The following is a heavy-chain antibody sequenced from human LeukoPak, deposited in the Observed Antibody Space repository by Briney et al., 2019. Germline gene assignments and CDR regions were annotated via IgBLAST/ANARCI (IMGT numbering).Heavy chain of an antibody. CDR2: IYHTGSI. Sequence: SETLSLTCAVSGYSISSGYYWGWIRQPPGRGLEWIGSIYHTGSIYYNPSLKSRVTISVDTSKNQFSLKLSSVTAADTAVYYCAGPSFGAPDFDYWGQGTLVTVPS. D-gene: IGHD3-3*01. V-gene: IGHV4-38-2*01. CDR3: AGPSFGAPDFDY. J-gene: IGHJ4*02. CDR1: GYSISSGYY.